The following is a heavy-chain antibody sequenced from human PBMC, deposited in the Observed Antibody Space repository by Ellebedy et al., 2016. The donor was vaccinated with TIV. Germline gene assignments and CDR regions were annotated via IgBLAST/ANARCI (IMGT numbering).Heavy chain of an antibody. J-gene: IGHJ4*02. Sequence: PGGSLRLSCKASGFTFSNYAMSWVRQAPGKGLEWISVVSTTGDSAYYADSMKGRFTISRDNSKNTLYLQMNGLRVDDTAIYYCVKGGVGAMSYWGQGTLVTVSS. CDR1: GFTFSNYA. CDR2: VSTTGDSA. D-gene: IGHD1-26*01. CDR3: VKGGVGAMSY. V-gene: IGHV3-23*01.